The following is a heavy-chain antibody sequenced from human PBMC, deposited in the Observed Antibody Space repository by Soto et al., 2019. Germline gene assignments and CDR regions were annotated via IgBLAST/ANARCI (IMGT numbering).Heavy chain of an antibody. CDR1: GGSISSSNW. V-gene: IGHV4-4*02. CDR3: ARRVANEGILYYYYGMDV. Sequence: SETLSLTCAVSGGSISSSNWWSWVRQPPGKGLEWIGYIYYSGSTNYNPSLKSRVTISVDTSKNQFSLKLSSVTAADTAVCYCARRVANEGILYYYYGMDVWGQGTTVTVSS. J-gene: IGHJ6*02. D-gene: IGHD5-12*01. CDR2: IYYSGST.